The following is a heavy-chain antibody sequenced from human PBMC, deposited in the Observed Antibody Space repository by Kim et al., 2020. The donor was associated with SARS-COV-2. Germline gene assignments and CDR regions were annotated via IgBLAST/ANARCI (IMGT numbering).Heavy chain of an antibody. CDR1: GGSISSTTYY. Sequence: SETLSLTCSVSGGSISSTTYYWGWIRQPPGEGLEWIGNIHYTGGTYYNPSLESRVIISVDTSKNQFSLKLTSVTAADTALYFCAKDSGSAGTFIDSWGLG. V-gene: IGHV4-39*07. J-gene: IGHJ4*02. CDR3: AKDSGSAGTFIDS. D-gene: IGHD6-13*01. CDR2: IHYTGGT.